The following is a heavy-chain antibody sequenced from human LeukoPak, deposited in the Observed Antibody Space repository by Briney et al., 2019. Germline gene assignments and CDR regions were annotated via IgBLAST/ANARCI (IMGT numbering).Heavy chain of an antibody. CDR3: ARGWDSIAARHFDY. CDR2: INHSGST. Sequence: SETLSLTCAVYGGSFSGYYWSWIRQPPGKGLEWIGEINHSGSTNYNPSLKSRVTISVDTSKNQFSLKLSSVTAADTAVYYCARGWDSIAARHFDYWGQGTLVTVSS. V-gene: IGHV4-34*01. CDR1: GGSFSGYY. D-gene: IGHD6-6*01. J-gene: IGHJ4*02.